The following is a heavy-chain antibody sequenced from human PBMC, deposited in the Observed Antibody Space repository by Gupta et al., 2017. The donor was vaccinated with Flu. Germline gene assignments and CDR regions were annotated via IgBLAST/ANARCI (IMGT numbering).Heavy chain of an antibody. J-gene: IGHJ4*02. CDR3: ARGRVWQWLRGYFDY. D-gene: IGHD6-19*01. CDR2: INHSGST. V-gene: IGHV4-34*01. CDR1: GGSFSGYY. Sequence: QVQLQQWGAGLVKPSETLSLTCAVYGGSFSGYYWSWIRQPPGKGLEWIGEINHSGSTNYNPSLKSRVTISVDTSKNQFSLKLSSVTAADTAVYYCARGRVWQWLRGYFDYWGQGTLVTVSS.